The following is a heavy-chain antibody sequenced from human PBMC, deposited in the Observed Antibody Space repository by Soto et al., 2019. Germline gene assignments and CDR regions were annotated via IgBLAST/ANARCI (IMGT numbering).Heavy chain of an antibody. CDR1: GYTFTSYD. V-gene: IGHV1-8*01. D-gene: IGHD2-2*01. CDR2: MNPNSGNT. J-gene: IGHJ6*02. Sequence: QVQLVQSGAEVKKPGASVKVSCKASGYTFTSYDINWVRQATGQGLEWMGWMNPNSGNTGYAQKFQGRVTMTRNTSISTAYMELRSLRSDDTAVYCCARRRRVVPYQLLPYCYYYGMDVWGQGTTVTVSS. CDR3: ARRRRVVPYQLLPYCYYYGMDV.